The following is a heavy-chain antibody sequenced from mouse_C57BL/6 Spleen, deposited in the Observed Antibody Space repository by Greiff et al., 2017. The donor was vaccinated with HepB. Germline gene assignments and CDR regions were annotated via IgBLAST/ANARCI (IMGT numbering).Heavy chain of an antibody. CDR2: IWWDDDK. CDR3: ARRPGEGYYFDY. V-gene: IGHV8-8*01. CDR1: GYSLSTFGMG. Sequence: QVTLKESGPGILQPSQTLSLTCSFSGYSLSTFGMGVGWIRHPSGKGLEWLAHIWWDDDKYYNPALKSRHSISKETSKNQVFRKIANVDTADTATYYCARRPGEGYYFDYWGQGTTLTVSS. J-gene: IGHJ2*01.